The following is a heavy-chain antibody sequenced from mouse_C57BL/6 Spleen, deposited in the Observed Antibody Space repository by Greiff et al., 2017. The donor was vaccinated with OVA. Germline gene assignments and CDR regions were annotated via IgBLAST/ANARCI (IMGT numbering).Heavy chain of an antibody. CDR3: ARPRLGHFDY. CDR1: GFTFSDYG. Sequence: EVQVVESGGGLVKPGGSLKLSCAASGFTFSDYGMHWVRQAPEKGLEWVAYISSGSSTIYYADTVKGRLTISRDNAKNTLFLQMTSLRSEDTAMYYCARPRLGHFDYWGQGTTLTVSS. CDR2: ISSGSSTI. D-gene: IGHD4-1*01. V-gene: IGHV5-17*01. J-gene: IGHJ2*01.